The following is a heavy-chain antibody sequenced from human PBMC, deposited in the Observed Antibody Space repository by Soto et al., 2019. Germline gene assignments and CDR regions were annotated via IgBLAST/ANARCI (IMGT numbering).Heavy chain of an antibody. Sequence: GGSLRLSCGASGFNCSSYAMTWVRQAPGKGLEWVSAIGTAGDTYYPGSVKGRFTISRENAKNSLYLQMNSLRAEDTAVYYCARDGPLGYCSSTSCQEYYYYGMDVWGQGTTVTVSS. CDR3: ARDGPLGYCSSTSCQEYYYYGMDV. V-gene: IGHV3-13*01. D-gene: IGHD2-2*01. CDR2: IGTAGDT. J-gene: IGHJ6*02. CDR1: GFNCSSYA.